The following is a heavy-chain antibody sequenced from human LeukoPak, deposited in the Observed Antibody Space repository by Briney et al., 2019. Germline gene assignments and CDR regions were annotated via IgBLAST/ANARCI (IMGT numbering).Heavy chain of an antibody. CDR1: GFTFSSYG. CDR3: ARVQCLDNYYFDY. J-gene: IGHJ4*02. D-gene: IGHD2-2*01. Sequence: GGSLRLSCAASGFTFSSYGMHWVRQAPGKGLEWVAVIWYDGNNKYYADSVKGRFTISRDNSKNTLYLQMNGLRAEDAAVYYCARVQCLDNYYFDYWGQGTLVTVSS. CDR2: IWYDGNNK. V-gene: IGHV3-33*01.